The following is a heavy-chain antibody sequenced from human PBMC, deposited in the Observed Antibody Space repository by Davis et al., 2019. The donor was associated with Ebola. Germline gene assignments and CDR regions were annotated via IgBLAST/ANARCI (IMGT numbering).Heavy chain of an antibody. Sequence: GESLKISCAASGFTFSSYGMHWVRQAPGKGLEWVAVIWYDGSNKYYADSVKGRFTISRDNSKNTLYLQMHSLGAEDTAVYYCARGAGYSSSWSDYWGQGTLVTVSS. J-gene: IGHJ4*02. CDR1: GFTFSSYG. D-gene: IGHD6-13*01. CDR3: ARGAGYSSSWSDY. CDR2: IWYDGSNK. V-gene: IGHV3-33*01.